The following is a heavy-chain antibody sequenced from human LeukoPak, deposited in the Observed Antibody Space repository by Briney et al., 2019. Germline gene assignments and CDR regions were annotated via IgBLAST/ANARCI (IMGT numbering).Heavy chain of an antibody. D-gene: IGHD6-13*01. V-gene: IGHV4-59*12. CDR3: ARVSSSSWYRDAFDI. CDR1: GGAISSYY. Sequence: PSETLSLTCTVSGGAISSYYWNWIRQPPGKGLEWIGYIYYSGSTYYNPSLKSRVTISVDTSKNQFSLKLSSVTAADTAVYYCARVSSSSWYRDAFDIWGQGTMVTVSS. CDR2: IYYSGST. J-gene: IGHJ3*02.